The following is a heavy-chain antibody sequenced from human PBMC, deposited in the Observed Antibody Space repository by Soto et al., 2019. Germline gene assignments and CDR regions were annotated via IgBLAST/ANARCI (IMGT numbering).Heavy chain of an antibody. CDR1: GGSITSGEYY. J-gene: IGHJ5*02. D-gene: IGHD3-16*02. Sequence: PSETLSLTCTISGGSITSGEYYWSWLRQPPGKGLEWIGYNYYSGSTYYNPSLGSRVTISLDTSKSQFSLKLNSVTAADTAVYFCARESVPRYIHHTWFDTWGQGTLVTVSS. CDR2: NYYSGST. V-gene: IGHV4-30-4*01. CDR3: ARESVPRYIHHTWFDT.